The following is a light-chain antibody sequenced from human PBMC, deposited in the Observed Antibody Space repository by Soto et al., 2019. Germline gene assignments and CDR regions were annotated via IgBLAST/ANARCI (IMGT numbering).Light chain of an antibody. Sequence: EIVLTQSPGTLSLSPGERATLSCRASQSVSSSYLAWYQQKPGQAPRLLIYGASSRATGIPDRFSGSGSGTDFPLPISRLETEDFAVYYCQHYVGSPWTFGQGTKVDIK. V-gene: IGKV3-20*01. CDR1: QSVSSSY. J-gene: IGKJ1*01. CDR3: QHYVGSPWT. CDR2: GAS.